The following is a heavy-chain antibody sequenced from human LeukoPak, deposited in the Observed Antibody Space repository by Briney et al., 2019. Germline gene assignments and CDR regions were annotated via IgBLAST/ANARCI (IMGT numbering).Heavy chain of an antibody. J-gene: IGHJ4*02. Sequence: LSLTCAVYGGSFSGYYWSWIRQAPGKGLEWVSYISSSGSTIYYADSVKGRFTISRDNAKNSLYLQMNSLRAEDTAVYYCARGGDDSSGYYDYWGQGTLVTVSS. V-gene: IGHV3-11*01. CDR2: ISSSGSTI. D-gene: IGHD3-22*01. CDR3: ARGGDDSSGYYDY. CDR1: GGSFSGYY.